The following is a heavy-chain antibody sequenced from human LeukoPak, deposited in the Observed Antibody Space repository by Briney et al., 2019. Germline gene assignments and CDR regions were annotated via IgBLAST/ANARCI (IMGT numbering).Heavy chain of an antibody. CDR2: MNLYSGNT. V-gene: IGHV1-8*01. D-gene: IGHD3-22*01. J-gene: IGHJ3*02. Sequence: ASVNVSCKASRYTLTSYDINWVGPSTGHEGEGMGWMNLYSGNTGHAQKLQGRVTMPSNTSIRTAYMELSSLRSEDTAVDYCARGEDSSGYYSRAVAFDIWGQGTMVTVSS. CDR1: RYTLTSYD. CDR3: ARGEDSSGYYSRAVAFDI.